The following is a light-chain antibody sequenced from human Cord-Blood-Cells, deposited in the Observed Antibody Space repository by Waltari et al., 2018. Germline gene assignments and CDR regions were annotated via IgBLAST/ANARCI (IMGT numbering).Light chain of an antibody. V-gene: IGKV1-33*01. CDR1: QDISNY. CDR2: DAS. J-gene: IGKJ2*01. Sequence: DIQMTQSPSSLSASVGDRVTITCQASQDISNYLNWYQKKPGKVPKLLIYDASNLEKGVPSRFSGSGSGTDFTFTISSLQPEDIATYYCQQYDNLPYTFGQGTKLEIK. CDR3: QQYDNLPYT.